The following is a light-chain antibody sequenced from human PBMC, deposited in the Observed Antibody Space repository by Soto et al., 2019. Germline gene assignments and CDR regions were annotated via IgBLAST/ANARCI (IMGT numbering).Light chain of an antibody. Sequence: QSVLTQPPSASGTPGQRVTISCSGSSSNIEYNSVYWYQQLPGSAPKLLIHRNNQRPSAGPDRFSGSKSGTSASLAISGLRSEDEADYHCASWDDSLRGFVFGTGTKLTVL. CDR3: ASWDDSLRGFV. CDR2: RNN. J-gene: IGLJ1*01. V-gene: IGLV1-47*01. CDR1: SSNIEYNS.